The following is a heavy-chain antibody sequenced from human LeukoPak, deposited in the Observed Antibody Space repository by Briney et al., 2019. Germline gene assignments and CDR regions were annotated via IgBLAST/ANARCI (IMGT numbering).Heavy chain of an antibody. Sequence: SETLSLTCTVSGGSISSHYWSWIRQPAGKGLEWIGRFYTSGSTNYNPSLKSRVSMSVDTSKNQFSLKLNSVTAADTAVYYCARRDWNYWYFDLWGRGALVTVSS. J-gene: IGHJ2*01. CDR3: ARRDWNYWYFDL. D-gene: IGHD1-1*01. V-gene: IGHV4-4*07. CDR1: GGSISSHY. CDR2: FYTSGST.